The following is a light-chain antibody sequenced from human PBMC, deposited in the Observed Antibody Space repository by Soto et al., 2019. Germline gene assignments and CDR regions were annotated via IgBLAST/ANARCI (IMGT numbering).Light chain of an antibody. CDR2: AAS. CDR1: QAIGNY. CDR3: QKYNGVPLT. Sequence: DIQVTQFPSSLSASVGDRITITCRASQAIGNYLAWYQQKPGKVPKRLIYAASTLQPGVPSRFSGSRSGTDFTLTVSSLQPEDVATYFCQKYNGVPLTFGPGTKVEIK. J-gene: IGKJ3*01. V-gene: IGKV1-27*01.